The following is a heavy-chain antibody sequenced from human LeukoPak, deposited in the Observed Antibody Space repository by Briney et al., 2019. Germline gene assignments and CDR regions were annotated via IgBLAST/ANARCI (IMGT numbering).Heavy chain of an antibody. CDR1: GFKFSSYW. J-gene: IGHJ4*02. D-gene: IGHD5-12*01. V-gene: IGHV3-7*05. Sequence: GGSQRLSCAASGFKFSSYWMSWVRQVPGKGLEWVANIKQDGSEEYYLDSVKGRFTISRDNARSSLYLQLNSLRAEDTAVYYCARDGYPFEYWGQGTLVTVSS. CDR2: IKQDGSEE. CDR3: ARDGYPFEY.